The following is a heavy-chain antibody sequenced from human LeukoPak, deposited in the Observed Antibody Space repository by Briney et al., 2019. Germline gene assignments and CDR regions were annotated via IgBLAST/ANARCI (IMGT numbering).Heavy chain of an antibody. J-gene: IGHJ4*02. CDR2: IYYSGST. D-gene: IGHD6-13*01. CDR1: GGSISSYY. Sequence: SETLSLTCTVSGGSISSYYWSWIRQPPGKGLEWIGYIYYSGSTNYNSSLKSRVTISVDTSKNQFSLKLSSVTAADTAVYYCARVREQQLADPHFDYWGQGTLVTVSS. CDR3: ARVREQQLADPHFDY. V-gene: IGHV4-59*01.